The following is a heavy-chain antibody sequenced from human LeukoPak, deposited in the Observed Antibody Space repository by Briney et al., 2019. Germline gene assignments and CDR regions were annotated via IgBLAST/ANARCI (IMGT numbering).Heavy chain of an antibody. CDR1: GGTFSSYY. D-gene: IGHD3-10*01. Sequence: ASVKVSCKASGGTFSSYYMHWVRQAPGQGLEWMGWINPNSGGTNYAQKFQGRVTMTRDTSISTAYMELSRLRSDDTAVYYCARDNRITMVPGVDARSWFDPWGQGTLVTVSS. CDR3: ARDNRITMVPGVDARSWFDP. V-gene: IGHV1-2*02. CDR2: INPNSGGT. J-gene: IGHJ5*02.